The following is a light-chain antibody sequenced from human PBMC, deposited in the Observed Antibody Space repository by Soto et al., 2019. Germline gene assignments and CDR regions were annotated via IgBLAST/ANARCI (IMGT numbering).Light chain of an antibody. Sequence: VMTQSPATLSLSPGEIATLSFRASQSVSSKLVWYQQKPGQAPRFLIYGASTRASGIPDRFSGSGSGTDFTLTISRLEPEDSAVYYCQQYGSSPTWTFGQGTKVDIK. CDR3: QQYGSSPTWT. CDR1: QSVSSK. V-gene: IGKV3-20*01. J-gene: IGKJ1*01. CDR2: GAS.